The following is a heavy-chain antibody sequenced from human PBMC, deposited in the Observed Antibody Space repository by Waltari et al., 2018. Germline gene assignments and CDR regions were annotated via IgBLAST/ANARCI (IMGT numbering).Heavy chain of an antibody. Sequence: LVESGGGSVSPGGSLRLSCEVSGLSSGSDWVSWVRRAPGKGLEWVASVKEDEAEKYYVDSVKGRFTISRDNAKNSLHRQMNSLRVEDTAEYYCARVSFWSGFYFDEWGQGTVVTVSA. D-gene: IGHD3-3*01. J-gene: IGHJ4*02. CDR2: VKEDEAEK. CDR1: GLSSGSDW. CDR3: ARVSFWSGFYFDE. V-gene: IGHV3-7*01.